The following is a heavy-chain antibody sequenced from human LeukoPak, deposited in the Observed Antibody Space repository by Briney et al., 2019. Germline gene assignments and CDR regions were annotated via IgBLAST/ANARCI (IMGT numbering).Heavy chain of an antibody. CDR1: GYTFTSYY. V-gene: IGHV1-8*02. CDR3: ARGGFGSGSHFDY. D-gene: IGHD3-10*01. J-gene: IGHJ4*02. Sequence: ASVKVSCKASGYTFTSYYMHWVRQATGQGLGWMGWMNPNSGDTGYVQKFQGRVTMTRSTSISTAYMELSSLRSEDTAIYYCARGGFGSGSHFDYWGQGTLVTVSS. CDR2: MNPNSGDT.